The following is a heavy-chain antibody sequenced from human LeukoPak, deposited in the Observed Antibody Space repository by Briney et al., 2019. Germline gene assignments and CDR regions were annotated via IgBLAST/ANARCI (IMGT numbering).Heavy chain of an antibody. CDR3: ARALDY. V-gene: IGHV4-34*01. CDR1: GGSFSGFY. Sequence: SETLSLTCGVYGGSFSGFYWDWFRQPPGKGLEWIGEINHSGTTNNNPSLKSRITMSVDTSKNQFSLKLSSVTAADTAVYYCARALDYWGQGTLVTVSS. CDR2: INHSGTT. J-gene: IGHJ4*02.